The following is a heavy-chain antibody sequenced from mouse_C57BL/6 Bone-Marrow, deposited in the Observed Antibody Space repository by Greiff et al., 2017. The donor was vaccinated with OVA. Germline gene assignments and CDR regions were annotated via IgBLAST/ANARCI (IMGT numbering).Heavy chain of an antibody. J-gene: IGHJ3*01. CDR2: IYPGDGDT. CDR3: ASQIYYGNYVLAY. CDR1: GYAFSSSW. V-gene: IGHV1-82*01. Sequence: VQLQQSGPELVKPGASVKISCKASGYAFSSSWMNWVKQRPGKGLEWIGRIYPGDGDTNYNGKFKGKATLTADKSSSTAYMQLSSLTSEDSAVYFCASQIYYGNYVLAYWGQRTLVTVSA. D-gene: IGHD2-1*01.